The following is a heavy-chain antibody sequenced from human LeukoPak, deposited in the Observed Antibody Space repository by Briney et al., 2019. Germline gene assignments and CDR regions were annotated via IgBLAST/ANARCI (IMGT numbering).Heavy chain of an antibody. CDR2: MNPNSGNT. CDR3: ARWGKYSSSSVDY. D-gene: IGHD6-6*01. J-gene: IGHJ4*02. Sequence: ASVKVSCKASGGTFSSYAISWVRQATGQGLEWMGWMNPNSGNTGYAQKFQGRVTMTRNTSISTAYMELSSLRSEDTAVYYCARWGKYSSSSVDYWGQGTLVTVSS. V-gene: IGHV1-8*02. CDR1: GGTFSSYA.